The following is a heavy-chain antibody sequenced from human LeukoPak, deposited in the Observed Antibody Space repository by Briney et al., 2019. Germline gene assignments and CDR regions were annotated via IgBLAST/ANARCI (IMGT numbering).Heavy chain of an antibody. Sequence: SETLSLTCTVSGYSISSGYYWGWIRQPPGKGLEWIGNIYHSGSTYYNPSLKRRVTISVDTSKNQFSLKLSSVTAAVTAVYYCARDQYITLGGVTGYAFDIWGQGTMVTVSS. V-gene: IGHV4-38-2*02. CDR3: ARDQYITLGGVTGYAFDI. J-gene: IGHJ3*02. CDR1: GYSISSGYY. CDR2: IYHSGST. D-gene: IGHD3-16*01.